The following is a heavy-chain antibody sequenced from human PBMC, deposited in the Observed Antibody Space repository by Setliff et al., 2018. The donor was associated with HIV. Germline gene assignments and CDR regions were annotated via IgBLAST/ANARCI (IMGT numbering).Heavy chain of an antibody. Sequence: GGSLRLSCAASGFTFSSYAMSWVRQAPGKGLEWVSVIYSGGSTYYADSVKGRFTISRDNSKNTLYLQMNSLRAEDTAVYYCARERPHDYGAKKNYYGMDVWGQGTTVTVSS. J-gene: IGHJ6*02. V-gene: IGHV3-53*01. CDR3: ARERPHDYGAKKNYYGMDV. D-gene: IGHD4-17*01. CDR2: IYSGGST. CDR1: GFTFSSYA.